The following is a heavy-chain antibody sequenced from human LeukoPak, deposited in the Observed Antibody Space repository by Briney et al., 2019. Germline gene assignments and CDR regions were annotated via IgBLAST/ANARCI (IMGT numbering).Heavy chain of an antibody. D-gene: IGHD6-13*01. J-gene: IGHJ4*02. Sequence: PGGSLRLSCAASGFTFSSYAMHWVRQAPGKGLEWVAVISYDGSNKYYADSVKGRFTISRDNSKNTLYLQMNSLRAEDTAVYYCARVPRTYSSSWPLDYWGQGTLVTVSS. CDR1: GFTFSSYA. CDR2: ISYDGSNK. V-gene: IGHV3-30*04. CDR3: ARVPRTYSSSWPLDY.